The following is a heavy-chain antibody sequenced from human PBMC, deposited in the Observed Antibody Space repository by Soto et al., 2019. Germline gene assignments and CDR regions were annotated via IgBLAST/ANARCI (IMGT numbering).Heavy chain of an antibody. CDR2: ISGSSQTI. CDR1: GFIFNTYS. CDR3: ARTLSWRRGPFDS. V-gene: IGHV3-48*02. Sequence: EVQLVESGGGLIQPGGSLRLSCAASGFIFNTYSMNWVRQAPGKGLEWVSYISGSSQTIFYAESVRGRFTNSRDNANNSTYLQMVSLRDEDTAVYYCARTLSWRRGPFDSWGQGTLVTVSS. D-gene: IGHD2-15*01. J-gene: IGHJ4*02.